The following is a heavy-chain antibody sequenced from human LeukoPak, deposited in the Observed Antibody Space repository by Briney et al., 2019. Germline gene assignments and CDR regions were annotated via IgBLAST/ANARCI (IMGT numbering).Heavy chain of an antibody. CDR2: IWYDGSNK. CDR1: GFTFSSYG. Sequence: GGSLRLSCAASGFTFSSYGMHWVRQAPGKGLEWVAVIWYDGSNKYYADTVRGRFTISRDNSKNTLYLQMNSLKADDTAVYHCAKERDGDYVRYTHYWGQGTLVTVSS. CDR3: AKERDGDYVRYTHY. V-gene: IGHV3-33*06. J-gene: IGHJ4*02. D-gene: IGHD4-17*01.